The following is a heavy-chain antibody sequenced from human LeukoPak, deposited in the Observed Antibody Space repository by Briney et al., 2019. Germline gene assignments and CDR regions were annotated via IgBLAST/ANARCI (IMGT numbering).Heavy chain of an antibody. D-gene: IGHD3-3*01. Sequence: GGSLRLSCAASGFTFSSYAMHWVRQAPGKGLEWVAVISYDGSNKYYADSVKGRFTISRDNAKNTLYLQMNSLRAEDTAVYYCARTYHDFWSGSNAFDIWGQGTMVTVSS. CDR2: ISYDGSNK. CDR1: GFTFSSYA. J-gene: IGHJ3*02. V-gene: IGHV3-30-3*02. CDR3: ARTYHDFWSGSNAFDI.